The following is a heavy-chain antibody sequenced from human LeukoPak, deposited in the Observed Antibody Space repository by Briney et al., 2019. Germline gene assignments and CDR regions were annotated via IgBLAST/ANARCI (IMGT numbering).Heavy chain of an antibody. V-gene: IGHV3-23*01. Sequence: GGSLRLSCAASGFTFSSYAMSWVRQAPGKGLQWVSGISASGGGTYYADSVRGRFTISRDNSKNTLYLQMNSLRAEDTAVYYCAKYWYYDDSSGYSDYRGQGTLVTVSS. J-gene: IGHJ4*02. D-gene: IGHD3-22*01. CDR2: ISASGGGT. CDR3: AKYWYYDDSSGYSDY. CDR1: GFTFSSYA.